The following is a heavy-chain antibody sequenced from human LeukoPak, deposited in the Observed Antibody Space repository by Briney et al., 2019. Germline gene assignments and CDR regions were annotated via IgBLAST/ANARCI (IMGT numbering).Heavy chain of an antibody. CDR2: IYYSGST. D-gene: IGHD2-8*01. J-gene: IGHJ6*03. V-gene: IGHV4-59*08. CDR1: AGSISLYNTYY. Sequence: SETLSLTCTVSAGSISLYNTYYWNWIRQSPGKGLEWIGYIYYSGSTSYNPSLKSRVTISVDTSKNQFSLKLSSVTAADTAVYYCARQKKLYPRNNYMDVWGKGTTVTISS. CDR3: ARQKKLYPRNNYMDV.